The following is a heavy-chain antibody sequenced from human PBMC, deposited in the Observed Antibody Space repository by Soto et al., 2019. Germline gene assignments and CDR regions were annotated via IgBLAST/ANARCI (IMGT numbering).Heavy chain of an antibody. V-gene: IGHV3-23*01. D-gene: IGHD3-10*01. CDR3: AKDYGSGFYYFDY. J-gene: IGHJ4*02. CDR2: ISGSGGST. CDR1: GFTFSSYA. Sequence: EVQLLESGGGLVQPGGSLRLSCAASGFTFSSYAMSWVRQAPGKGLEWVSAISGSGGSTYYADSVKGRFTISRDNSQNTLYLQMNSLRAEDTAVYYCAKDYGSGFYYFDYWGQGTLVTVSS.